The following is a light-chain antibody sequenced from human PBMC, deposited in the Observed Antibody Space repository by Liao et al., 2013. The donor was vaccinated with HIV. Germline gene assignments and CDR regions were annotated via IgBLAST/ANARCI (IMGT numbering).Light chain of an antibody. CDR3: QVSYSSSDNWV. V-gene: IGLV3-21*04. J-gene: IGLJ3*02. CDR1: NIGIKS. CDR2: YDS. Sequence: SYELTQPPSVSVAPGKTARIPCGGSNIGIKSVHWYQQKPGQAPMLVISYDSDRPSGIPERFSGSNSGNTATLTILRVEAGDEADYYCQVSYSSSDNWVFGGGTKLTVL.